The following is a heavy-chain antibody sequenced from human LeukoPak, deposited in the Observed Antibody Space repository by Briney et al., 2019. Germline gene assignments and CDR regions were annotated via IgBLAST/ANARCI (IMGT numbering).Heavy chain of an antibody. Sequence: GASVKVSCKASGFSFIGHYMHWVRQAPGQGLEWMGWINPNTGDTNYAQKLQGRVTMTGDTSISTAHMELSSLRSDDTAVYYCARASVAARTLDYWGQGTLVTVSS. CDR2: INPNTGDT. V-gene: IGHV1-2*02. CDR1: GFSFIGHY. J-gene: IGHJ4*02. D-gene: IGHD6-6*01. CDR3: ARASVAARTLDY.